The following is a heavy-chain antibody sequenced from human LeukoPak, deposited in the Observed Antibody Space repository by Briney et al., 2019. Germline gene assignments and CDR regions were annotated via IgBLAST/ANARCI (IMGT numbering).Heavy chain of an antibody. D-gene: IGHD2-2*01. CDR1: GFTFSSYA. J-gene: IGHJ4*02. CDR2: ISGSGGST. CDR3: AKDYRYCSSTSCLNYFDY. Sequence: GGSLRLSCAASGFTFSSYAMSWVRQAPGKGLEWVSAISGSGGSTYYADSVKGRFTISRDNSKNTLYLQMNSLSAEDTAVYYCAKDYRYCSSTSCLNYFDYWGQGTLVTV. V-gene: IGHV3-23*01.